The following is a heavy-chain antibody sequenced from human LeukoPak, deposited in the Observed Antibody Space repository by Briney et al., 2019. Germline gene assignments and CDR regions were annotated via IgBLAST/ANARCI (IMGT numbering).Heavy chain of an antibody. CDR2: IYHSGST. J-gene: IGHJ4*02. Sequence: SETLSLTCAVSGGSISSNNWWSWVRQPPGKGLEWIGEIYHSGSTNYNPSLKSRVTISVDKSKNQFSLKLSSVTAADTAVYYCARGFTHYYDSSGIFDYWGQGTLVTVSS. CDR3: ARGFTHYYDSSGIFDY. D-gene: IGHD3-22*01. V-gene: IGHV4-4*02. CDR1: GGSISSNNW.